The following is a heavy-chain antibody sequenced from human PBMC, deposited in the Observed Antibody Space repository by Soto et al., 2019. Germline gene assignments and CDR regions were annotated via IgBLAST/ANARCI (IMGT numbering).Heavy chain of an antibody. V-gene: IGHV3-7*03. CDR2: IKQDGSEK. CDR3: ARFTVTTSSADYYYAVMAG. Sequence: VGSLRHSCAASGFTFSSYWMSWVRQAPGKGLEWVANIKQDGSEKYYVDSVKGRFTISRDNAKNSLYLQMNSLRAEDTAVYYCARFTVTTSSADYYYAVMAGWSQGPNVT. D-gene: IGHD4-17*01. J-gene: IGHJ6*02. CDR1: GFTFSSYW.